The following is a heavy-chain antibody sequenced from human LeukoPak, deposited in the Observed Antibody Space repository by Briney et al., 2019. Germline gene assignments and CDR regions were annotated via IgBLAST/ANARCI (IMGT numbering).Heavy chain of an antibody. J-gene: IGHJ4*02. D-gene: IGHD6-19*01. Sequence: GGSLRLSCAASGFTFSDYNMNWVRQAPGKGLEWVSFISSRSSYIYYGDSVKGRFTISRDNAKDSLYLQMNSLRAEDTAVYYCAREPTYTNSWYTTCDYWGQGTLVTVSS. CDR2: ISSRSSYI. CDR3: AREPTYTNSWYTTCDY. V-gene: IGHV3-21*01. CDR1: GFTFSDYN.